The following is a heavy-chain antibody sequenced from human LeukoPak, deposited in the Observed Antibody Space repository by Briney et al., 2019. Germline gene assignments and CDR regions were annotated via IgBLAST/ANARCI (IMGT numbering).Heavy chain of an antibody. V-gene: IGHV4-34*01. Sequence: SETLSLTCAAYGGSFSGYYWSWIRQPPGKGLEWIGEINHSGSTNYNPSLKSRVTISVDTSKNQFSLKLSSVTAADTAVYYCAGIYDSSGYYSNWFDPWGQGTLVTVSS. D-gene: IGHD3-22*01. CDR3: AGIYDSSGYYSNWFDP. J-gene: IGHJ5*02. CDR1: GGSFSGYY. CDR2: INHSGST.